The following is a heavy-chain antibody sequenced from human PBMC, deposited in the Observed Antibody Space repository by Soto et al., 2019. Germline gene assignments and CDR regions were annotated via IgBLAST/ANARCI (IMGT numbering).Heavy chain of an antibody. D-gene: IGHD2-15*01. J-gene: IGHJ6*04. CDR3: GLVVVAATPGVYYYYGMDV. CDR1: GGTFSSYA. V-gene: IGHV1-69*06. Sequence: ASVKVSCKASGGTFSSYAISWVRQAPGQGLEWMGGIIPIFGTANYAQKFQGRVTITADKSTSTAYMELSSLRSEDTAVYYCGLVVVAATPGVYYYYGMDVWGKGTTVTVS. CDR2: IIPIFGTA.